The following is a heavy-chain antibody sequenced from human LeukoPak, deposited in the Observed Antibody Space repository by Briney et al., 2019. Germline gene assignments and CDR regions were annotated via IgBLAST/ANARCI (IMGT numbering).Heavy chain of an antibody. V-gene: IGHV4-59*01. Sequence: SETLSLTCTVSGDFISRYYWSWIRQSPGKGLEWIGYVYDRGGTNYNPSLKSRAIISADTSKNQFSLKVTSVTAADTAVYYCARNGHDRPFDYWGQGTLVTVSS. CDR2: VYDRGGT. J-gene: IGHJ4*02. D-gene: IGHD2-8*01. CDR3: ARNGHDRPFDY. CDR1: GDFISRYY.